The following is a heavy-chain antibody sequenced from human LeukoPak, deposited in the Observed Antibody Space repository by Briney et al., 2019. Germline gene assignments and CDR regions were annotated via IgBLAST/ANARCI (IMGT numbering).Heavy chain of an antibody. J-gene: IGHJ4*02. Sequence: GGSLRLSCAASGFAFSGSAMHWVRQASGKGLEWVGRIRSKANSYATAYAASVKGRFTISRDNSKNTLYLQMNSLRAEDTAIYYCARDERLLSFLKWGQGTLVTVSS. D-gene: IGHD3-3*01. CDR2: IRSKANSYAT. V-gene: IGHV3-73*01. CDR1: GFAFSGSA. CDR3: ARDERLLSFLK.